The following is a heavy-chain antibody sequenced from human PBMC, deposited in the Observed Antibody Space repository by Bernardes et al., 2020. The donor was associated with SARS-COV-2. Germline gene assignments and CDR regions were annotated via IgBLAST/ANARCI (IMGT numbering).Heavy chain of an antibody. CDR3: ARDVGGTDWRFGFDV. J-gene: IGHJ3*01. V-gene: IGHV3-21*01. Sequence: GGSLRLSCVASGFTFSNHLFSWFRQAPGKGLEWVSSISGAGIYIYYGDSARGRFTTSIDNTRTSVFLQMESLRAEDTAVYYCARDVGGTDWRFGFDVWGPGTMVHVSS. D-gene: IGHD3-9*01. CDR1: GFTFSNHL. CDR2: ISGAGIYI.